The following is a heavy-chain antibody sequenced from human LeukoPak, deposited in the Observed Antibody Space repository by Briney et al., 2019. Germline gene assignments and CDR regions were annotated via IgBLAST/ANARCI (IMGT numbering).Heavy chain of an antibody. CDR2: INEDGSEK. D-gene: IGHD3-10*01. J-gene: IGHJ4*02. CDR1: AFTFSRYW. V-gene: IGHV3-7*01. Sequence: PGGSLRLSCAASAFTFSRYWTTWVRQAPGKGLEWVANINEDGSEKYYLDSVRGRFTISRDNAKNSLYLQMDSLRDEDTAVYYCARLFVYGSGAEAFDYWGQGALVTVSS. CDR3: ARLFVYGSGAEAFDY.